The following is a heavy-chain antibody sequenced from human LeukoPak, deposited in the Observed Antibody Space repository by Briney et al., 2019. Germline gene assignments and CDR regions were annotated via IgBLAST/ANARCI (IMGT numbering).Heavy chain of an antibody. J-gene: IGHJ6*04. CDR2: IYTSGST. V-gene: IGHV4-4*07. D-gene: IGHD6-19*01. CDR1: GGSISSYY. Sequence: SETLSLTCIVSGGSISSYYWSWIRQPAGKGLERIGRIYTSGSTNYNPSLKSRVPMSVDTSKNQFSLKLSSVTAADTAVYYCARDTVDSSGWYLHYWGKGTTVTVSS. CDR3: ARDTVDSSGWYLHY.